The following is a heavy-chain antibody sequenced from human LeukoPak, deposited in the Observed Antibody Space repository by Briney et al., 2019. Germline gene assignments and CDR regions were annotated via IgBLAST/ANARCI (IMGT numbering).Heavy chain of an antibody. Sequence: PSETLSLTCSVSGVSISSYYWSWIRQPAGKGLEWIGRIYPSGSTNYNPSLKSRVTMSVDTSKNQFSLKLSSVTAADTAVYYCARDREAVAGTWRLEMDFFDYWGQGALVTVSS. J-gene: IGHJ4*02. CDR1: GVSISSYY. V-gene: IGHV4-4*07. CDR2: IYPSGST. D-gene: IGHD6-19*01. CDR3: ARDREAVAGTWRLEMDFFDY.